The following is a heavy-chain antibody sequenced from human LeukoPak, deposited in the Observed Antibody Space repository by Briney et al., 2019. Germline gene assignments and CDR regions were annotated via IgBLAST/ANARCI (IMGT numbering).Heavy chain of an antibody. CDR3: ARGSITMVRGVILFKGFDP. D-gene: IGHD3-10*01. Sequence: PSETLSLTCTVSGGSISSSSYYWGWIRQPPGKGLEWIGSIYYSGSTYYNPSLKSRVTISVDTSKNQFSLKLSSVTAADTAVYYCARGSITMVRGVILFKGFDPWGQGTLVTVSS. J-gene: IGHJ5*02. CDR2: IYYSGST. V-gene: IGHV4-39*01. CDR1: GGSISSSSYY.